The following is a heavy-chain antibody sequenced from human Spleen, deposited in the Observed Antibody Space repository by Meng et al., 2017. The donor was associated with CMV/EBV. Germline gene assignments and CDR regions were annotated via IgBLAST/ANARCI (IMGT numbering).Heavy chain of an antibody. CDR2: ISSDGSTK. CDR3: ARPQYSASYFGPFDY. Sequence: GESLKISCAASGFTFSSYAMNWVRQAPGKGLEWVAVISSDGSTKYYTDSVKGRFTISRDNSKNTLYLRMNSLRAEDSAVYYCARPQYSASYFGPFDYWGQGTLVTVSS. CDR1: GFTFSSYA. V-gene: IGHV3-30*04. J-gene: IGHJ4*02. D-gene: IGHD1-26*01.